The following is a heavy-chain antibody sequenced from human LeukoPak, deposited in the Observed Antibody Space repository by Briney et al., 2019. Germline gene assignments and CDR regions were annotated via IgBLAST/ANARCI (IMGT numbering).Heavy chain of an antibody. CDR2: IYHSGST. D-gene: IGHD3-22*01. J-gene: IGHJ4*02. CDR3: ASSADSSGYYANFDY. CDR1: GGSISSGGYS. Sequence: SQTLSLTCAVSGGSISSGGYSWSWIRQPPGKGLEWIGYIYHSGSTYYNPPLKSRVTISVDRSKNQFSLKLSSVTAADTAVYYCASSADSSGYYANFDYWGQGTLVTVSS. V-gene: IGHV4-30-2*01.